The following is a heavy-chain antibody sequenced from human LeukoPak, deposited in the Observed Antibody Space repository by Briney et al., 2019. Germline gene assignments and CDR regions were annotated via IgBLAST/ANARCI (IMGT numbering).Heavy chain of an antibody. V-gene: IGHV2-5*01. CDR3: AHSPYDFWSGYYSAPRNWFDP. Sequence: SGPTLVKPTQTLTLTCTFSGFSLSTSGVGVGWIRQPPGKALEWLALIYWNDDKRYSPSLKSRLTITKDTSKNQVVLTMTNMDPVDTATYYCAHSPYDFWSGYYSAPRNWFDPWGQGTLVTVSS. CDR1: GFSLSTSGVG. D-gene: IGHD3-3*01. CDR2: IYWNDDK. J-gene: IGHJ5*02.